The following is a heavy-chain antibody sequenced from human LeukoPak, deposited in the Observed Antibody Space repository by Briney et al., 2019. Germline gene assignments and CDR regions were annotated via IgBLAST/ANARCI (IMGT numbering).Heavy chain of an antibody. D-gene: IGHD6-6*01. V-gene: IGHV4-39*07. J-gene: IGHJ4*02. CDR1: DGSISSSPYY. Sequence: SETLSLTCAVSDGSISSSPYYWVWIRQPPGKGLEWIGSIDYSGSTYYNPSLKSRVTISVDTSKNQFSLKLSSVTAADTAVYYCARGRSIAARPGDYFDYWGQGTLVTVSS. CDR3: ARGRSIAARPGDYFDY. CDR2: IDYSGST.